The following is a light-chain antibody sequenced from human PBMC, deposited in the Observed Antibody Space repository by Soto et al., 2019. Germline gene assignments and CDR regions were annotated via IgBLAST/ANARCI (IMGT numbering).Light chain of an antibody. CDR3: QRRET. Sequence: IQMTQSPSSLSASVGDRVTITCRASQAIHSYLNLYQQKPGKAPNLLIFATSTLQSGVPSRFSGSGSGTDFTLTISSLQPEDFATYYCQRRETFGPGTKVDIK. J-gene: IGKJ3*01. CDR2: ATS. CDR1: QAIHSY. V-gene: IGKV1-39*01.